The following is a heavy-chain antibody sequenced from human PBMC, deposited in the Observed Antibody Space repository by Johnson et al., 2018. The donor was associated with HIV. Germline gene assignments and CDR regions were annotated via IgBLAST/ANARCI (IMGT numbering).Heavy chain of an antibody. CDR2: ITSSGSSV. Sequence: QVQLVESGGDLVKPGGSLRLSCELSGSIFSKYNMAWIRQAPGKGLECLSYITSSGSSVYFTASVKGRFTLSRDNAKTSLFLRMNSLRAEDSAIYYCARDATPWGGDYVGYAFDLWGQGTVVTVSS. D-gene: IGHD4-17*01. CDR1: GSIFSKYN. CDR3: ARDATPWGGDYVGYAFDL. V-gene: IGHV3-11*04. J-gene: IGHJ3*01.